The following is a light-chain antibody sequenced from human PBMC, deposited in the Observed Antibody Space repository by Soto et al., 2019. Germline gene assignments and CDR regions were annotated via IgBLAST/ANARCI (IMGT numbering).Light chain of an antibody. CDR1: ESISSW. CDR3: QDYSPYSWT. J-gene: IGKJ1*01. CDR2: DAS. V-gene: IGKV1-5*01. Sequence: DIQMTQSPSTLSASVGDTVTITCRASESISSWLAWYQEKPGKAPNLLIYDASSLESGVPSRFSGSGSGTEFTLTIGSLQPDDFATYYCQDYSPYSWTFGQGTKVDI.